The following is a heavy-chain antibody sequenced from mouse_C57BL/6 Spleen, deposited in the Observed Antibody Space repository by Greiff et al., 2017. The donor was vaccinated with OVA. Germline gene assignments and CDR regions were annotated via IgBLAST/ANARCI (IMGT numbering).Heavy chain of an antibody. CDR3: ARGGGNLYYCDY. CDR2: ISYSGST. J-gene: IGHJ2*01. Sequence: EVKLEESGPGMVKPSQSLSLTCTVTGYSITSGYDWHWIRHFPGNKLEWMGYISYSGSTNYNPPLKSRISITHDTSKNHFFLKLNSVTTEDTATYYCARGGGNLYYCDYWGQGTTLTVSS. V-gene: IGHV3-1*01. CDR1: GYSITSGYD. D-gene: IGHD2-1*01.